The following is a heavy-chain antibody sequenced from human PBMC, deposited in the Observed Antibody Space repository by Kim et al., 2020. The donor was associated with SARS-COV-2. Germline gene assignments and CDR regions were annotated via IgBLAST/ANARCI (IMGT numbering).Heavy chain of an antibody. V-gene: IGHV1-18*01. J-gene: IGHJ6*02. Sequence: ASVKVSCKASGYTFTSYGISWVRQAPGQGLEWMGWISAYNGNTNYAQKLQGRVTMTTDTSTSTAYMELRSLRSDDTAVYYCAREGGITIFGVVPPAGSYYYGMDVWGQGTPVTVSS. CDR1: GYTFTSYG. CDR2: ISAYNGNT. D-gene: IGHD3-3*01. CDR3: AREGGITIFGVVPPAGSYYYGMDV.